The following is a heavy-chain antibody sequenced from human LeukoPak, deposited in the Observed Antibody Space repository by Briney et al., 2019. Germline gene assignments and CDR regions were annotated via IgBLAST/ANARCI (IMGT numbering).Heavy chain of an antibody. CDR2: IYYSGST. Sequence: PSQTLSLTCTVSGGSISSGDYSWSWIRQPPGQGLEWIGYIYYSGSTYYNPSLKSRVTISVDTSKNQFSLKLSSVTAADTAVYYCARVGYDSSGYRVFDYWGQGTLVTVSS. J-gene: IGHJ4*02. CDR1: GGSISSGDYS. CDR3: ARVGYDSSGYRVFDY. V-gene: IGHV4-30-4*01. D-gene: IGHD3-22*01.